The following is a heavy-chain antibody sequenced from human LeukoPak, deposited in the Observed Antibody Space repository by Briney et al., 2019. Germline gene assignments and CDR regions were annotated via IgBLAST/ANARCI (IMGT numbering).Heavy chain of an antibody. D-gene: IGHD3-3*01. V-gene: IGHV3-64*01. Sequence: GGSLRLSCVASGFTFSSYAMHWVRQAPGKGLEYVSAISSNGATTYYANSVKGRFSISRDNSKNTVYIQMGSLRAEDMAVYYCARVYFWSGYFDYWGQGTLVTVSS. CDR2: ISSNGATT. CDR1: GFTFSSYA. CDR3: ARVYFWSGYFDY. J-gene: IGHJ4*02.